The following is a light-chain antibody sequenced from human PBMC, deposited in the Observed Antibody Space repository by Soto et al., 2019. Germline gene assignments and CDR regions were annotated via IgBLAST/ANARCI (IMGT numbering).Light chain of an antibody. CDR3: QQYGSSPLTWT. V-gene: IGKV3-20*01. Sequence: EIVLTQSPGTLSLSPGERATLSCRASQSVSSSYLAWYQQKPGQAPRLLIYGASSRATGIPDRFSGSGSGTHFTLTISRLEPEDFAVYYCQQYGSSPLTWTFGQGTKVEIK. CDR2: GAS. CDR1: QSVSSSY. J-gene: IGKJ1*01.